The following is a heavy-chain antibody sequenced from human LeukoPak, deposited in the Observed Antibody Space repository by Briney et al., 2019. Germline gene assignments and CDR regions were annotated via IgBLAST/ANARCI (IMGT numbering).Heavy chain of an antibody. J-gene: IGHJ4*02. Sequence: ASVKIACKSFGFTFTNYLLHWVRQAPGQGLEWVGRIAPSVDTTIYAQKFRGRVTMTRDASTSTVYMELSSLRSDDTAIYYCVRGESGSYFDYWGQGTLVTVSS. V-gene: IGHV1-46*01. CDR1: GFTFTNYL. D-gene: IGHD2-15*01. CDR2: IAPSVDTT. CDR3: VRGESGSYFDY.